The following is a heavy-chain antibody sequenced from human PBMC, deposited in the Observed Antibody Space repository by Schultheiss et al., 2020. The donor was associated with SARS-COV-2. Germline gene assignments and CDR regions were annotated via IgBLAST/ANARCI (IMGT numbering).Heavy chain of an antibody. D-gene: IGHD6-6*01. CDR3: ARGGGDSSSSYRFDY. CDR1: GGSISSYY. V-gene: IGHV4-59*12. Sequence: SETLSLTCTVSGGSISSYYWSWIRQPPGKGLEWIGYIYYSGSTNYNPSLKSRVTMSVDTSKNQFSLKLSSVTAADTAVYYCARGGGDSSSSYRFDYWGQGTLVTVSS. J-gene: IGHJ4*02. CDR2: IYYSGST.